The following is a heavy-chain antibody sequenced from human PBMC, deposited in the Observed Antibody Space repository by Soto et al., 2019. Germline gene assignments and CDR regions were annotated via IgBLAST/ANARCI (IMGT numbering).Heavy chain of an antibody. D-gene: IGHD2-2*01. CDR1: GYSFTSYG. V-gene: IGHV1-18*01. Sequence: QVQLVQSAGEVKKPGASVKVSCKASGYSFTSYGISWVRRAPGQGLEWMGWISPYNGHTQFVERFQGRVTMTTDTSTKTAYMELRNLRSDDTAHYYCARDLTIVPATHPRLENYGMDVWGHGTMVIVSS. CDR3: ARDLTIVPATHPRLENYGMDV. J-gene: IGHJ6*02. CDR2: ISPYNGHT.